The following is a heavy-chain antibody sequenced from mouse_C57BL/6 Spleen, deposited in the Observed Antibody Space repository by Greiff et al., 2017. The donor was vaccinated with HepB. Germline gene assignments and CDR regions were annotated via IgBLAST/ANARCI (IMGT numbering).Heavy chain of an antibody. CDR2: VYPGSGSI. D-gene: IGHD2-4*01. J-gene: IGHJ1*03. CDR1: GYTFTEYT. V-gene: IGHV1-62-2*01. Sequence: QVQLKQSGAELVKPGASVKLSCKASGYTFTEYTIHWVKQRPGQGLEWIGWVYPGSGSIKYNEKFKDKATLTADKSSSTDYMELSRLTSEDSAVYFCARHEDDYDWYFDVWGTGTTVTVSS. CDR3: ARHEDDYDWYFDV.